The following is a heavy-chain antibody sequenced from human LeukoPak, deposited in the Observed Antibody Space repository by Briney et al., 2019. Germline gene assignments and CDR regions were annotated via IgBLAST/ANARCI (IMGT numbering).Heavy chain of an antibody. Sequence: GASVKVSCKASGSTFTTYSMHWVRQAPGQGLEWMAIINLSGGSTDYTQKFRGRVTVTRDTSTSTVYMELSSLRSEDTAVYYCVRHNHMDVWGQGTTVTVSS. CDR3: VRHNHMDV. CDR1: GSTFTTYS. CDR2: INLSGGST. V-gene: IGHV1-46*01. J-gene: IGHJ6*02.